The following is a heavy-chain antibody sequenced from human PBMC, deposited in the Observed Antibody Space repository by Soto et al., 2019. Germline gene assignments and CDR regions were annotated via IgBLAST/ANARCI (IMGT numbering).Heavy chain of an antibody. CDR3: ARSRRRKYYDILTGSRGFDY. Sequence: SETLSLTCAVYGGSFSGYYWSWIRQPPGKGLEWIGEINHSGSTNYNPSLKSRATISVDTSKNQFSLKLSSVTAADTAVYYCARSRRRKYYDILTGSRGFDYWGQGTLVTVSS. CDR1: GGSFSGYY. D-gene: IGHD3-9*01. CDR2: INHSGST. V-gene: IGHV4-34*01. J-gene: IGHJ4*02.